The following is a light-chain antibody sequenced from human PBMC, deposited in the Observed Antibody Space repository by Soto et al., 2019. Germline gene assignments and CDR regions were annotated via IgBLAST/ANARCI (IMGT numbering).Light chain of an antibody. CDR1: SNDVGAYNY. CDR2: HVS. CDR3: SSYTSSNTFV. Sequence: QSALTQPASVSGSPGQSITISCAGTSNDVGAYNYVSWYQQHPGKAPKLMIYHVSNRPSGVSDRFSGSKSGNTASLTLSGLQAEDEAEYYCSSYTSSNTFVFGTGTKLTVL. V-gene: IGLV2-14*03. J-gene: IGLJ1*01.